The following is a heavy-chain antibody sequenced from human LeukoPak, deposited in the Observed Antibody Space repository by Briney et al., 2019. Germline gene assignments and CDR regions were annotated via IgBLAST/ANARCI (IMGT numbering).Heavy chain of an antibody. CDR1: GGSISSTSYY. D-gene: IGHD3-10*01. CDR2: IYYSGST. J-gene: IGHJ4*02. Sequence: PSETLSLTCTVSGGSISSTSYYWGWIRQPPGKGLEWTGSIYYSGSTYYNPSLKSRVTISLDTSKNQFSLKLSSVTAADTAVYYCARPTDYGSGSYYNVYPFDYWGQGTLVTVSS. V-gene: IGHV4-39*01. CDR3: ARPTDYGSGSYYNVYPFDY.